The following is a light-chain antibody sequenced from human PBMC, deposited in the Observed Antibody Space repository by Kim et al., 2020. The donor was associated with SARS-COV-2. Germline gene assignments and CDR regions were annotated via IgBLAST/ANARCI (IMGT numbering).Light chain of an antibody. Sequence: LSRGERATISCRASQSVSGSYFVWYQQKPGQAPRLLIYGASSSATGIPDRFSGSGSGTDFTLTISRLEPEDFAVYYSQQYGSSPRTFGQGTKLEI. CDR1: QSVSGSY. V-gene: IGKV3-20*01. J-gene: IGKJ2*01. CDR2: GAS. CDR3: QQYGSSPRT.